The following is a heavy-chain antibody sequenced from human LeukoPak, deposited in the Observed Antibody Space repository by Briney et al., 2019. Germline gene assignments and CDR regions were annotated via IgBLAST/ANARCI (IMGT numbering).Heavy chain of an antibody. CDR3: VQEGPRGLAFDI. CDR1: GFSFSNYA. J-gene: IGHJ3*02. CDR2: FSVSADST. Sequence: GGSLRLSCETSGFSFSNYAISLVRQAPGKGLEWVSTFSVSADSTYYADSVKGRFAISRDNSKNTLYLQMNSLRAEDTAVYYCVQEGPRGLAFDIWGQGTKVTVSS. V-gene: IGHV3-23*01.